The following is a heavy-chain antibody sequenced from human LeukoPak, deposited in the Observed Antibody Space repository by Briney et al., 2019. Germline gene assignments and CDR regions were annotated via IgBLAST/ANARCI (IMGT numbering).Heavy chain of an antibody. V-gene: IGHV1-18*01. CDR2: ISPYNGNT. Sequence: ASVKVSCKASGYSFPSYGISWVRQAPGQGLEWMAWISPYNGNTNYAQKLQGRLTSTTDTSTSTAYMELRSLRSDDTAIYYCARDYCSSTSCLFDYWGQGTLVSVSS. D-gene: IGHD2-2*01. CDR1: GYSFPSYG. CDR3: ARDYCSSTSCLFDY. J-gene: IGHJ4*02.